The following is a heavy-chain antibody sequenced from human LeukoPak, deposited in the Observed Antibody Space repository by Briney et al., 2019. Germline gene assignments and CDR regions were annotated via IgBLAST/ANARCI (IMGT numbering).Heavy chain of an antibody. CDR1: GGSISGSTYY. CDR2: LYYTGTT. V-gene: IGHV4-39*07. D-gene: IGHD1-26*01. J-gene: IGHJ3*02. Sequence: SETLSLTCTVSGGSISGSTYYWGWIRQPPGEGLEWIGCLYYTGTTYYNPSLKSRVTISVDTSKNQFSLKLSSVTAADTAVYYCARVEGLNVGGTDAFDIWGQGTMVTVSS. CDR3: ARVEGLNVGGTDAFDI.